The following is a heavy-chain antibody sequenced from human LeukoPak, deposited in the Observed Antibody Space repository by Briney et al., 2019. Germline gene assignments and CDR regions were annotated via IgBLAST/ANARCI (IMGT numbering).Heavy chain of an antibody. D-gene: IGHD3-10*01. V-gene: IGHV3-53*01. J-gene: IGHJ5*02. CDR2: IYSGGST. CDR3: EIWFGELSGS. CDR1: GFTVSSNF. Sequence: GGSLRLSCAASGFTVSSNFMSWVRQAPGKGLEWVSVIYSGGSTYYADSVKGRFTISRDNSKNTLYLQMNSLRAEDTAVYYCEIWFGELSGSWGQGTLVTVSS.